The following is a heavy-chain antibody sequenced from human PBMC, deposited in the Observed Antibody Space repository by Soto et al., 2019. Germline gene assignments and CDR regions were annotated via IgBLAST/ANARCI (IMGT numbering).Heavy chain of an antibody. V-gene: IGHV1-46*01. J-gene: IGHJ4*02. D-gene: IGHD3-22*01. Sequence: APLKVSCKASGYPFTSYYIHWVRQAHGQGLERMGINNPSGGSTSCAQKFQGRVTVTRDTSTSTVYMELSSLRSEDTAVYYCARVGPYYESSGYYDFDYWGQGTPGTVSS. CDR3: ARVGPYYESSGYYDFDY. CDR1: GYPFTSYY. CDR2: NNPSGGST.